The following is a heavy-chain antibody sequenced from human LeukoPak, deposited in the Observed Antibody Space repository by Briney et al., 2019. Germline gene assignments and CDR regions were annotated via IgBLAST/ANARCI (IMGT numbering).Heavy chain of an antibody. Sequence: ASVKVSCKASGYTFTRYYMHWVRQAPGQGLEWMGWINPNSGGTNYAQKFQGRVTMTRDTSISTAYMELSRLRSDDTAVYYCARDHYYGSGSYYNNWGQGTLVTVSS. CDR1: GYTFTRYY. CDR3: ARDHYYGSGSYYNN. V-gene: IGHV1-2*02. CDR2: INPNSGGT. D-gene: IGHD3-10*01. J-gene: IGHJ4*02.